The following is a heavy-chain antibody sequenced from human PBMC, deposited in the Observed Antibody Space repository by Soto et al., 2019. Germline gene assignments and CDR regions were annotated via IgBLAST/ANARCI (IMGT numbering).Heavy chain of an antibody. J-gene: IGHJ4*02. V-gene: IGHV4-61*01. CDR2: IYYSGST. CDR3: ARVPGTTVTTRYFDY. D-gene: IGHD4-17*01. Sequence: SETLSLTXTVSGGSVSSGSYYWSWIRQPPGKGLEWIGYIYYSGSTNYNPSLKSRVTISVDTSKNQFSLKLSSVTAADTAVYYCARVPGTTVTTRYFDYWGQGTLVTVSS. CDR1: GGSVSSGSYY.